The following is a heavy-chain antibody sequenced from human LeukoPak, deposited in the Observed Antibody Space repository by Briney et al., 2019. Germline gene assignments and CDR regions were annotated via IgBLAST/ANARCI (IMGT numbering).Heavy chain of an antibody. CDR2: IRYDGSNK. D-gene: IGHD2-2*02. Sequence: GGSLRLSCAASGFTFSSYGMHWVRQAPGKGLEWLAFIRYDGSNKYYADSVKGRFTISRDNSKNTLYLRMNSLRAEDMAVYYCARGRGYCSSTSCYNDRFDYWGQGTLVTVSS. CDR1: GFTFSSYG. V-gene: IGHV3-30*02. CDR3: ARGRGYCSSTSCYNDRFDY. J-gene: IGHJ4*02.